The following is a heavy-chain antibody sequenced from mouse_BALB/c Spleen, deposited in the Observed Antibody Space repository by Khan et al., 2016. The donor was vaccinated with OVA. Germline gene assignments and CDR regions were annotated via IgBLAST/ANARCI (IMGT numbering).Heavy chain of an antibody. CDR2: IDPANGNT. CDR1: GFNIKDTY. J-gene: IGHJ3*01. Sequence: VQLQQSGAELVKPGASVKLSCTASGFNIKDTYMHWVKQRPEQGLEWIGRIDPANGNTKYAPKFQGKATLTADTFSNTASLQLSSLTSEDTAVYYCVSPNWFAYWGQGTLVTVSA. CDR3: VSPNWFAY. V-gene: IGHV14-3*02.